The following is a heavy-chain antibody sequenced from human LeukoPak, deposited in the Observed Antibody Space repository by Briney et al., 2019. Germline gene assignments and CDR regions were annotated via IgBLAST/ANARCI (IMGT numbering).Heavy chain of an antibody. Sequence: SETLSLTCTVSGYSVSSGYYWGWIRQPPGKGLEWIGSIYHSGSTYYNPSLQSRVTISVDTSKNQFSLSLSSVTAADAAVYDCARDIVVVPAAITQNWFDPWGQGTLVTVSS. CDR3: ARDIVVVPAAITQNWFDP. CDR2: IYHSGST. J-gene: IGHJ5*02. D-gene: IGHD2-2*01. CDR1: GYSVSSGYY. V-gene: IGHV4-38-2*02.